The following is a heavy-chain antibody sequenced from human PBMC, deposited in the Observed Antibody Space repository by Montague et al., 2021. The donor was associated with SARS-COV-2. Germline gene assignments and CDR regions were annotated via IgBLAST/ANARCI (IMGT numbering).Heavy chain of an antibody. J-gene: IGHJ5*02. D-gene: IGHD5-18*01. CDR3: AAYNYGPKSGFDP. CDR1: GST. Sequence: SVKVSCKASGSTIHWMRQVRGQRLEWMGWIVVDSGHTDYAQKFQGRLTLSRDLSTATAYMDLSSLTSEDTALHYRAAYNYGPKSGFDPWGQGTLVIVSS. V-gene: IGHV1-58*02. CDR2: IVVDSGHT.